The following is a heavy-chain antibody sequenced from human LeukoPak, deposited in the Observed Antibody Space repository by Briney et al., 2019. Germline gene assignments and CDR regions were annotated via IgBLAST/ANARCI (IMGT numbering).Heavy chain of an antibody. J-gene: IGHJ4*02. V-gene: IGHV1-2*02. Sequence: ASLKLSCKASGYTFTGYYMHWVRQAPGQGLEWMGWINPNSGGTNYAQKFQGRVTMTRDTSISTAYMELSRLRSDDTAVYYCAREEYHCSSTSCYRSNDYWGQGTLVTVSS. D-gene: IGHD2-2*02. CDR2: INPNSGGT. CDR3: AREEYHCSSTSCYRSNDY. CDR1: GYTFTGYY.